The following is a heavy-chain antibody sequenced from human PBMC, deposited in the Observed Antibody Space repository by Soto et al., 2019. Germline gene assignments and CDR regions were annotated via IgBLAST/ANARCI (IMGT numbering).Heavy chain of an antibody. CDR2: IIPIFGTA. CDR1: GGTFSSYA. V-gene: IGHV1-69*13. J-gene: IGHJ4*02. D-gene: IGHD3-10*01. Sequence: SVKVSCKASGGTFSSYAISWVRQAPGQGLEWMGGIIPIFGTANYAQKFQGRVTITADESTSTAYMELSSLRSEDTAVYYCASRGDFWSGYYYYGSGSYFLYFDCWGQGTLVTVSS. CDR3: ASRGDFWSGYYYYGSGSYFLYFDC.